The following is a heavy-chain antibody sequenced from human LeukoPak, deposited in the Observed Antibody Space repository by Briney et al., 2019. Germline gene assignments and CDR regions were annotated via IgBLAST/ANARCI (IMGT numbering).Heavy chain of an antibody. Sequence: GGSLRLSCAASGFTVSSNYMSWVRQAPGKGLEWVSVIYSGGSTYYADSVKGRFTISRDNSKNTLYLQLNSLRAEDTAVYYCAQYNYVHDVFDIWGQGTMVTVSS. D-gene: IGHD3-10*02. CDR3: AQYNYVHDVFDI. J-gene: IGHJ3*02. CDR1: GFTVSSNY. V-gene: IGHV3-53*01. CDR2: IYSGGST.